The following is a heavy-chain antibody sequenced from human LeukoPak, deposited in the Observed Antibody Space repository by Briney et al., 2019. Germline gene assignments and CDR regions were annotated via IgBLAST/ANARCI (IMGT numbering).Heavy chain of an antibody. Sequence: ASVKVSCKASGYSFTDYDFSWARQAPGQGLEWLGWVSIYSDNTNYAREFQDRITMTTDISTSTAYMELKSLTSDDTAVYFCARTGHYQFDSWGQGTLVTVSS. V-gene: IGHV1-18*01. CDR3: ARTGHYQFDS. D-gene: IGHD3-9*01. J-gene: IGHJ4*02. CDR2: VSIYSDNT. CDR1: GYSFTDYD.